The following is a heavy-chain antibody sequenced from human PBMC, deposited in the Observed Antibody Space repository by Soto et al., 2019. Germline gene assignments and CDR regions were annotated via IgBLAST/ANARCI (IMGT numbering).Heavy chain of an antibody. CDR2: ILNDGSRQ. J-gene: IGHJ4*02. D-gene: IGHD4-17*01. V-gene: IGHV3-33*01. Sequence: QVQLVESGGGVVQPGRSLRLSCEASGFTFSHYGMHWVRQAPGKGLEWVEVILNDGSRQHYADSVKGRLTISRDNTKNTLYLDMNSLRVEDTPVFYCARDDYYGDNGLDYWGQGTLVTVSS. CDR3: ARDDYYGDNGLDY. CDR1: GFTFSHYG.